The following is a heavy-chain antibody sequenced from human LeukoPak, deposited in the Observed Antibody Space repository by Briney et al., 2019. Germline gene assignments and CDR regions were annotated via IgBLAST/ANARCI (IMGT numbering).Heavy chain of an antibody. CDR1: KLTFSHYW. CDR2: INQDGDRK. CDR3: ASVVFSGGWCQGY. Sequence: GGSLRLSCAASKLTFSHYWMSWVRQAPGKGLQWVAAINQDGDRKEYVDSVKGRFSISRDSATNSLYLQMNSLRAEDTAVYYCASVVFSGGWCQGYWGQGTLVTASS. J-gene: IGHJ4*02. D-gene: IGHD2-15*01. V-gene: IGHV3-7*03.